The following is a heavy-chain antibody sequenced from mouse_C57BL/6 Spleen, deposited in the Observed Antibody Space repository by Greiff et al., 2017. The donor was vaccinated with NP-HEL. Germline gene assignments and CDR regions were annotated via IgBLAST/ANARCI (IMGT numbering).Heavy chain of an antibody. J-gene: IGHJ2*01. CDR3: TTLSSDFDY. D-gene: IGHD1-1*01. CDR2: IDPENGDT. V-gene: IGHV14-4*01. CDR1: GFNIKDDY. Sequence: EVKLEESGAELVRPGASVKLSCTASGFNIKDDYMHWVKQRPEQGLEWIGWIDPENGDTEYASKFQGKATITADTSSNTAYLQLSSLTSEDTAVYYCTTLSSDFDYWGQGTTLTVSS.